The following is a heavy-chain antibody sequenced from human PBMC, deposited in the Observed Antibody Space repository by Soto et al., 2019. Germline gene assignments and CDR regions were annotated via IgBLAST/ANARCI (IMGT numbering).Heavy chain of an antibody. Sequence: GGSLRLSCASSGFTFISYNMDWVRQAPGKGLEWISYISSSSSTIYYADSVKGRFTISRDNAKNSLYLQLNSLRDEDTAIYYCARMLCSGGVCYYGIDYWGQGTLVTVSS. CDR2: ISSSSSTI. CDR3: ARMLCSGGVCYYGIDY. J-gene: IGHJ4*02. CDR1: GFTFISYN. D-gene: IGHD2-8*02. V-gene: IGHV3-48*02.